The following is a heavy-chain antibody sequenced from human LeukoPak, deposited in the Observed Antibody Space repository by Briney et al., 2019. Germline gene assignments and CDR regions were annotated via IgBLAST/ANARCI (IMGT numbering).Heavy chain of an antibody. J-gene: IGHJ3*02. V-gene: IGHV4-30-2*01. CDR2: IYHSGST. D-gene: IGHD2-15*01. CDR1: GGSISSGGYS. Sequence: PSETLSLTCAVSGGSISSGGYSWSWIRQPPGKGLEWIGYIYHSGSTYYNPSLKSRVTISVDRSKNQFSLKLSSVTAADTAVYYCARASVVALDDAFDIWGQGTMVTVSS. CDR3: ARASVVALDDAFDI.